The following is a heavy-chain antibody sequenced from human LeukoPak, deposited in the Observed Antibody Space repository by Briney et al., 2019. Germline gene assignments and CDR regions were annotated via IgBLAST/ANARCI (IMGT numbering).Heavy chain of an antibody. CDR2: NYPDDSDI. V-gene: IGHV5-51*01. D-gene: IGHD3-16*01. CDR1: GYKFTSYW. J-gene: IGHJ4*02. CDR3: ARHPYDVFAGYYLDY. Sequence: GESLKISCKASGYKFTSYWIGWVRQMPGKGPEWMGINYPDDSDIRYSPSFQGQVTISADKSLSTAYLQWSSLKASDSAMYYCARHPYDVFAGYYLDYWGQGTLVTVSS.